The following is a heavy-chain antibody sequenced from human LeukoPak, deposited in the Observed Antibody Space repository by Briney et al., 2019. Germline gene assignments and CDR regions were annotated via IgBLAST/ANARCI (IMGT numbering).Heavy chain of an antibody. V-gene: IGHV4-34*01. J-gene: IGHJ4*02. CDR1: GGSFSGYC. CDR3: ALGDSSGYYYYFDY. D-gene: IGHD3-22*01. CDR2: INHSGST. Sequence: PSETLSLTCAVYGGSFSGYCWSWIRQPPGKGLEWIGEINHSGSTNYNPSLKSRVTISVDTSKNQFSLKLSSVTAADTAVYYCALGDSSGYYYYFDYWGQGTLVTVSS.